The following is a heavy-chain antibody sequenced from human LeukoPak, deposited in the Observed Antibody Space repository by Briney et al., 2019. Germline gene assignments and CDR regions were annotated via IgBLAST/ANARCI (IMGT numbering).Heavy chain of an antibody. J-gene: IGHJ4*02. CDR1: GGSFSGYY. V-gene: IGHV4-34*01. CDR2: INHSGST. CDR3: ARGPAAMGVLDY. D-gene: IGHD2-2*01. Sequence: NPSETLSLTCSVYGGSFSGYYWSWIRQPPGKGLEWIGEINHSGSTNYNPSLKSRVTISVDTSKNQFSLKLSSVTAADTAVYYCARGPAAMGVLDYWGQGTLVTVSS.